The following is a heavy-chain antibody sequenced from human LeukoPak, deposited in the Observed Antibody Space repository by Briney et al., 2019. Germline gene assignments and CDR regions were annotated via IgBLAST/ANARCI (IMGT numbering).Heavy chain of an antibody. CDR3: AKDYYDFWSGPFNWFDP. Sequence: GGSLRLSCGASGFTFSSYGMLWGRQAPGQGLEGGACMRYDGSNKYYADPVTGRFTISRDNSKNTLYLQMNSLRAEDTAVYYCAKDYYDFWSGPFNWFDPWGQGTLVTVSS. D-gene: IGHD3-3*01. CDR1: GFTFSSYG. V-gene: IGHV3-30*02. CDR2: MRYDGSNK. J-gene: IGHJ5*02.